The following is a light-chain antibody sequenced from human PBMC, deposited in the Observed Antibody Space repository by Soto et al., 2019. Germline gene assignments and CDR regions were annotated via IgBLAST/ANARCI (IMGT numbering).Light chain of an antibody. V-gene: IGKV1-39*01. Sequence: DIQLNKSPSSLSASVGDSLTITCRASQYISTYLNWYQQKPGKAPKLLIYVASNLQSGVPSRFSGSGSGTDFTLTISSLQPEDIATYYCQESYSTSFGQGTRLEIK. J-gene: IGKJ5*01. CDR2: VAS. CDR3: QESYSTS. CDR1: QYISTY.